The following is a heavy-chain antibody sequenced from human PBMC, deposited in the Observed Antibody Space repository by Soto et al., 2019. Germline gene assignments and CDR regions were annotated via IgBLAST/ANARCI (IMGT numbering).Heavy chain of an antibody. V-gene: IGHV4-39*01. J-gene: IGHJ5*02. CDR2: VYYTGST. CDR3: ERRRRPNWYDP. CDR1: SGSVSTGDYY. Sequence: SETLSLTCTVSSGSVSTGDYYGVWIRQPPGKGLEWIGSVYYTGSTYYNPSLMSRITVSVDTPKNQFSLKLSSVTAADTAVYFCERRRRPNWYDPWGQGALVTVAS.